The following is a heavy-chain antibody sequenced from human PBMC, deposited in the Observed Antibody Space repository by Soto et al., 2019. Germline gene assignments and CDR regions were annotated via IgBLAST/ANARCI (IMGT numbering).Heavy chain of an antibody. V-gene: IGHV4-39*02. CDR3: SRRAPEGFDP. Sequence: SETLSLTCTVSGGSIATSSYCWAGIRRPPGKGLEWIGSIDYRGTIYNNPSLKSRVTISVDTSKNHFSLKLDSVTAADTALYYCSRRAPEGFDPWGQGTLVTVSS. J-gene: IGHJ5*02. CDR2: IDYRGTI. CDR1: GGSIATSSYC.